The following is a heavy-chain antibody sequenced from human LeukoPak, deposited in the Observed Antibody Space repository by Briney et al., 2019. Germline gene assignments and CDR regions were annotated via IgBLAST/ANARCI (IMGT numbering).Heavy chain of an antibody. D-gene: IGHD2-21*02. CDR2: ISYDGSNK. CDR1: GFTFSSYA. V-gene: IGHV3-30-3*01. J-gene: IGHJ4*02. CDR3: ARDTRGDYYFDY. Sequence: PGGSLRLSCAASGFTFSSYAMHWVRQAPGKGLEWVAVISYDGSNKFYADSVKGRFTISRDNSKNTLYLRMNSLRAEDTAVYYCARDTRGDYYFDYWGQGTLVTVSS.